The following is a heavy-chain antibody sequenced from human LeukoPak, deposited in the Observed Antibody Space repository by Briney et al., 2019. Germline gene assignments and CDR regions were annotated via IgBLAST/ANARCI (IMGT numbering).Heavy chain of an antibody. CDR3: ARSRVIVGPDSSGS. CDR1: GFTFSSYA. D-gene: IGHD3-22*01. CDR2: ISGSGGST. Sequence: SGGSLRLSCAASGFTFSSYAMSWVRQAPGKGLEWVSAISGSGGSTYYADSVKGRFTISRDNSKNTLYLQMNSLRAEDTAVYYCARSRVIVGPDSSGSWGQGTLVTVSS. J-gene: IGHJ5*02. V-gene: IGHV3-23*01.